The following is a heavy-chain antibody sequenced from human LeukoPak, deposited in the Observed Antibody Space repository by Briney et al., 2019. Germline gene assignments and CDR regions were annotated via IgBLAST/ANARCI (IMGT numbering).Heavy chain of an antibody. Sequence: SETLSLTCAVYGGSFSGYYWSWIRQPPGKGLEWIGEINHSGSTNYNPSLKSRVTISVDTSKNLFSLKLSSVTAADTAVYYCARGLSRPRRGSFDPWGQGTLVTVSS. V-gene: IGHV4-34*01. CDR3: ARGLSRPRRGSFDP. CDR2: INHSGST. J-gene: IGHJ5*02. CDR1: GGSFSGYY. D-gene: IGHD3-10*01.